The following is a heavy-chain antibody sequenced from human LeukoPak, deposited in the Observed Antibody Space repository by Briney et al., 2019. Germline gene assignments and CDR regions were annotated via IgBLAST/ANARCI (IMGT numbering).Heavy chain of an antibody. CDR3: AKGGLGIAAAGAMVFQH. CDR2: ISSSGSTI. CDR1: GFTFSSYE. J-gene: IGHJ1*01. V-gene: IGHV3-48*03. Sequence: PGGSLRLSCAASGFTFSSYEMNWVRQAPGKGLEWVSYISSSGSTIYYADSVKGRFTISRDNSKNTLFLQMNSLRVEDTAVYYCAKGGLGIAAAGAMVFQHWGQGTLVTVSS. D-gene: IGHD6-13*01.